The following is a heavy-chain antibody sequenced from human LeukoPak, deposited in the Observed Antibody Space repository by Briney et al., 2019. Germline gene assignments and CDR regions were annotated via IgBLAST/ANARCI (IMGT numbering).Heavy chain of an antibody. CDR2: TYYRSKWYN. J-gene: IGHJ6*02. V-gene: IGHV6-1*01. CDR3: AKGPSSASRGKYSGYDYDYYYGMDV. CDR1: GDSVSSNSAA. Sequence: SQTLSLTCAISGDSVSSNSAAWNWIRQSPSRGLEWLGRTYYRSKWYNDYAVSVKSRITINPDTSKNQFSLQLNSVTPEDTAVYYCAKGPSSASRGKYSGYDYDYYYGMDVWGQGTTVTVSS. D-gene: IGHD5-12*01.